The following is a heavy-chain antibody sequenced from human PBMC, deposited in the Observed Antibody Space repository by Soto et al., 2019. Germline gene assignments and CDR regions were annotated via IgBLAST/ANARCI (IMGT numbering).Heavy chain of an antibody. CDR2: IYHSGSP. D-gene: IGHD2-2*01. Sequence: QVQLQESGPGLVKPSGTLSLTCAVSGGSISSGTWWSWVRQSPGRGLEWIGEIYHSGSPNYTPSRKSRVTTSVDKAKNLFSLSLSSVTAADSALYYCARRIPAAPDWFDPWGQGTLVTVS. V-gene: IGHV4-4*02. CDR3: ARRIPAAPDWFDP. CDR1: GGSISSGTW. J-gene: IGHJ5*02.